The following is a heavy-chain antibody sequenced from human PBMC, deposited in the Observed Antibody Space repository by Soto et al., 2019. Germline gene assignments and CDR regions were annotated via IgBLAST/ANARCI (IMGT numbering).Heavy chain of an antibody. CDR2: IYSNSST. CDR1: GFTVSSKY. D-gene: IGHD2-2*01. J-gene: IGHJ5*01. Sequence: GGSLRLSCAASGFTVSSKYMNWVRQAPGKGLEWVSIIYSNSSTYYADSVKGRFTISRDNSKNTLYLQMNTLRAEGTAVYYCARGLGYCSSTSCYSIFDSWGQGTLVTVSS. CDR3: ARGLGYCSSTSCYSIFDS. V-gene: IGHV3-66*01.